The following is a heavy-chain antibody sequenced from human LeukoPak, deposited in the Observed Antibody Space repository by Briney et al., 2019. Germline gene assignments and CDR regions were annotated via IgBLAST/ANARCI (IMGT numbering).Heavy chain of an antibody. D-gene: IGHD4-17*01. CDR2: ISSSGSTI. CDR3: ARAPDYGDYGRFDY. CDR1: GFTFSDYY. J-gene: IGHJ4*02. V-gene: IGHV3-11*04. Sequence: GGSLRLSCAASGFTFSDYYMSWIRQAPGKGLEWVSYISSSGSTIYYADSVKGRFTISRDNAKNSLYLQMNSLRAEDTAMYYCARAPDYGDYGRFDYWGQGTLVTVSS.